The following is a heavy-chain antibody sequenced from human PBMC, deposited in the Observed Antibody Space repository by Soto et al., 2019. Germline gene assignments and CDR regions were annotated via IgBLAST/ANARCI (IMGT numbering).Heavy chain of an antibody. CDR3: ARASGDYVWGLSRAYYLDS. V-gene: IGHV4-30-4*01. J-gene: IGHJ4*02. Sequence: SETLSLTCTVSGGSISSGDYYWSWIRHPPGKGLEWIGYIYYSGSTYYNPSLKSRVTISVDTHKNQFSLKLSSVTAADTAVYYCARASGDYVWGLSRAYYLDSGGKETLVTVS. CDR1: GGSISSGDYY. D-gene: IGHD3-16*01. CDR2: IYYSGST.